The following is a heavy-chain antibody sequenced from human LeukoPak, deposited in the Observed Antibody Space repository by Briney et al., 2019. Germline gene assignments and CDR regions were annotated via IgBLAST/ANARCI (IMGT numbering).Heavy chain of an antibody. CDR2: TYYRSKWYN. D-gene: IGHD3-3*01. Sequence: SQTLSLTCAISGDSVSSNRAAWNWIRQSPSRGLEWLGRTYYRSKWYNDYAVSVKSRISISPDTNKNQFSLQLNSVTPEDTAVYYCARFWFSNRGLDPWGQGTLVTVSS. CDR1: GDSVSSNRAA. V-gene: IGHV6-1*01. J-gene: IGHJ5*02. CDR3: ARFWFSNRGLDP.